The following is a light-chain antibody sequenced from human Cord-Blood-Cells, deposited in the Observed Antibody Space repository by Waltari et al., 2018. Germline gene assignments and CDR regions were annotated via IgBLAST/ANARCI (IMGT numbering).Light chain of an antibody. V-gene: IGLV2-14*01. Sequence: QSALTPPSSVSGSPGQALTISCTATSSDVGVYNYFSWYQQHPGKAPKLMIYEVSNRPSGVSNRFSGSKSGNTASLTISGLQAEDEADYYCSSYTSSSTYVFGTGTKVTVL. CDR2: EVS. CDR3: SSYTSSSTYV. CDR1: SSDVGVYNY. J-gene: IGLJ1*01.